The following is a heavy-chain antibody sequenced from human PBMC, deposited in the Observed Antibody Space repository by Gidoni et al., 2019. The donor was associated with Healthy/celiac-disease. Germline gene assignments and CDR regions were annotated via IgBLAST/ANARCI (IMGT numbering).Heavy chain of an antibody. CDR1: GGSISTSSYY. Sequence: QLQLQASGPGLVKPSETLSLPCTISGGSISTSSYYWDWIRQPPGQGLAWIGSIYYSGSTYYNPSLKSRVTISVDTSKNQFSLKLSSVTAADTAVYYCARGNYDMLTENDAFDIWGQGTMVTVSS. CDR3: ARGNYDMLTENDAFDI. J-gene: IGHJ3*02. CDR2: IYYSGST. V-gene: IGHV4-39*07. D-gene: IGHD3-9*01.